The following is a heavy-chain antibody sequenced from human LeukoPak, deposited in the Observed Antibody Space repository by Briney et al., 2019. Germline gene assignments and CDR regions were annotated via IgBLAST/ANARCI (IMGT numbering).Heavy chain of an antibody. CDR2: IDHSGNT. CDR3: ARDLHYYDSSGPRTSPCAFDI. D-gene: IGHD3-22*01. CDR1: GGSFSGYY. J-gene: IGHJ3*02. V-gene: IGHV4-34*01. Sequence: SETLSLTCAVHGGSFSGYYWIWIRQPPGKGLEWIGEIDHSGNTQYNPSLKSRVTISIDTSKNQFSLYLTSVTAADTAVYYCARDLHYYDSSGPRTSPCAFDIWGQGTMVTVSS.